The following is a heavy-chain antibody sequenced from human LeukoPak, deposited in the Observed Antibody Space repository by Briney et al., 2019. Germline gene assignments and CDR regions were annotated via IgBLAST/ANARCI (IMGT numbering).Heavy chain of an antibody. Sequence: GGSLRLSCAASGFTFSSYAMSWVRQAPGEGLELVSAISGSGGSTYYADSVKGRFTISRDNSKNTLYLQMNSLRAEDTAVYYCAKVRGYSGYDFDYWGQGTLVTVSS. V-gene: IGHV3-23*01. CDR3: AKVRGYSGYDFDY. D-gene: IGHD5-12*01. J-gene: IGHJ4*02. CDR2: ISGSGGST. CDR1: GFTFSSYA.